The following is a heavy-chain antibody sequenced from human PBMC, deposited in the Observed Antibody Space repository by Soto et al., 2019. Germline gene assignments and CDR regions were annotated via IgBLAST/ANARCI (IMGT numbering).Heavy chain of an antibody. CDR3: ARRPRHSSALAP. D-gene: IGHD6-13*01. Sequence: GASVKVSCKASGYTFTSYGISWVRQAPGQGLEWMGWISAYNGNRNYAQKLQGRDTMTTDTTTSTAYMELRTLRSDDTAVYYCARRPRHSSALAPWGQGILIPVSS. J-gene: IGHJ5*02. CDR1: GYTFTSYG. V-gene: IGHV1-18*04. CDR2: ISAYNGNR.